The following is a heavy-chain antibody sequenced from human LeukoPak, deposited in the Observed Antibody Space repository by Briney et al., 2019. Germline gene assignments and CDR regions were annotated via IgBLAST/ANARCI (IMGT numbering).Heavy chain of an antibody. CDR1: GGSISSYY. D-gene: IGHD3-22*01. J-gene: IGHJ4*02. V-gene: IGHV4-59*08. Sequence: SETLSLTCTVSGGSISSYYWSWIRQPPGKGLEWIGYIYYSGSTNYNPSLKSRVTISVDTSKNQFSLKLSSVTAADTAVYYCARTYYYDSSGYLPSFDYWGQGTLVTVSS. CDR3: ARTYYYDSSGYLPSFDY. CDR2: IYYSGST.